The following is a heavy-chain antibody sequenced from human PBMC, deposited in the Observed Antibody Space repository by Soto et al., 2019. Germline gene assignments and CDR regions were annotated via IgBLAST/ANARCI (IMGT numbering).Heavy chain of an antibody. CDR2: ISAYNGNT. V-gene: IGHV1-18*01. CDR1: GYTFTSYG. CDR3: ARGDVVVPAAMSYYYYYYMDV. Sequence: GASVKVSCKASGYTFTSYGSSWVRQAPGQGLEWMGWISAYNGNTNYAQKLQGRVTMTTDTSTSTAYMELRSLRSDDTAVYYCARGDVVVPAAMSYYYYYYMDVWGKGTTVTVSS. J-gene: IGHJ6*03. D-gene: IGHD2-2*01.